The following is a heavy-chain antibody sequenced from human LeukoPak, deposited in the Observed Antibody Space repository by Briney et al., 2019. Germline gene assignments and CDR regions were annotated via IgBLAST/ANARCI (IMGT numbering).Heavy chain of an antibody. J-gene: IGHJ3*02. CDR1: GGSLNRYY. CDR2: IYYSGST. CDR3: ARKNDYYDSSGNYLDAFDI. D-gene: IGHD3-22*01. V-gene: IGHV4-59*01. Sequence: SGTLSLTCTVSGGSLNRYYWSWIRQPPGKGLEWIGYIYYSGSTTYNHSLKSRVTISVDTSKNHFSLKLTSVTAADTAVYYCARKNDYYDSSGNYLDAFDIWGQGTMVTVSS.